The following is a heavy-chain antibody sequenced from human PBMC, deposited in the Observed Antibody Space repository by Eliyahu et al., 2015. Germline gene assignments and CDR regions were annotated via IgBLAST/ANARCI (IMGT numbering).Heavy chain of an antibody. CDR1: GGXMTNDX. D-gene: IGHD3/OR15-3a*01. Sequence: QVQLQESGPGLVRPSETLSLTCNVSGGXMTNDXWSXIRQPPGKGXEWXGDIYXTGTTYYTPSLKSRVSISIDTSKRQFSLMVKSVTAADTAIYYCAKDQGTVAGYGMDVWGQGTTVIVSS. CDR3: AKDQGTVAGYGMDV. V-gene: IGHV4-59*01. J-gene: IGHJ6*02. CDR2: IYXTGTT.